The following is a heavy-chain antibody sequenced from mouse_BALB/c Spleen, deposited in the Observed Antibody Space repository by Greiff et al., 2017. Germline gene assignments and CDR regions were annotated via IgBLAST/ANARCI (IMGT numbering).Heavy chain of an antibody. J-gene: IGHJ3*01. D-gene: IGHD4-1*01. CDR2: ISSGGSYT. Sequence: EVKLMESGGGLVKPGGSLKLSCAASGFTFSSYAMSWVRQTPEKRLEWVATISSGGSYTYYPDSVKGRFTISGDNAKNTLYLQMSSLRSEDTAMYYCARLKLGPYWGQGTLVTVSA. CDR1: GFTFSSYA. CDR3: ARLKLGPY. V-gene: IGHV5-9-3*01.